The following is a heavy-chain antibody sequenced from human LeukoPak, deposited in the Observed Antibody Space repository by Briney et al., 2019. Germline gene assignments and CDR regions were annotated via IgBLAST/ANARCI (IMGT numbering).Heavy chain of an antibody. J-gene: IGHJ4*02. D-gene: IGHD2-2*01. CDR3: ARGTCSGTTCHHTYDY. V-gene: IGHV3-30*03. Sequence: GGSLRLSCAVSGFTFRSYGMHWVRQAPGMGLEWVAVISYDGSNKYYADSVKGRFTISRDNSKNTLYLQMGSLRAEDMAVYYCARGTCSGTTCHHTYDYWGQGTLVTVSS. CDR1: GFTFRSYG. CDR2: ISYDGSNK.